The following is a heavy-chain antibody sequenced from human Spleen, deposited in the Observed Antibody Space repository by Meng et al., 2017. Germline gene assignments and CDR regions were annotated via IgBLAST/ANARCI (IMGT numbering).Heavy chain of an antibody. V-gene: IGHV3-66*02. CDR1: GFTVSHNY. CDR2: IYSGGNT. Sequence: GESLKISCAASGFTVSHNYMSWVRQAPGKGLEWVSVIYSGGNTYYADSVKGRFTISRDNYKNTVFLQINRLRVEDTAVYYCARGFRYSYGDHFDYWGQGTLVTVSS. D-gene: IGHD5-18*01. J-gene: IGHJ4*02. CDR3: ARGFRYSYGDHFDY.